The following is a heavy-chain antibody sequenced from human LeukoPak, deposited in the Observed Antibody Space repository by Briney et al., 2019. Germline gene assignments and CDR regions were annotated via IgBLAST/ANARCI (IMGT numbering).Heavy chain of an antibody. CDR2: INAGNGNT. V-gene: IGHV1-3*01. J-gene: IGHJ4*02. D-gene: IGHD3-9*01. Sequence: GAPVKVSCKASGYTFTSYAVHWVRQAPGQRLEWTGWINAGNGNTKYSQKFQGRVTITRDTSASTAYMELSSLRSEDTAVYYCARGQRYFDWPYDYWGQGTLVTVSS. CDR3: ARGQRYFDWPYDY. CDR1: GYTFTSYA.